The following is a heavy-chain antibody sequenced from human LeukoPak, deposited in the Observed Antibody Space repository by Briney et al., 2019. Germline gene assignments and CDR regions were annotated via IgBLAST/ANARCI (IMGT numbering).Heavy chain of an antibody. Sequence: SVKVSCKASGGTFSSYAISWVRRAPGQGLEWMGGIIPIFGAANYAQKFQGRVTITADESTSTAYMELSSLRSEDTAVYYCARGQDLYSRIDYWGQGTLVTVSS. CDR1: GGTFSSYA. D-gene: IGHD6-13*01. V-gene: IGHV1-69*13. CDR3: ARGQDLYSRIDY. CDR2: IIPIFGAA. J-gene: IGHJ4*02.